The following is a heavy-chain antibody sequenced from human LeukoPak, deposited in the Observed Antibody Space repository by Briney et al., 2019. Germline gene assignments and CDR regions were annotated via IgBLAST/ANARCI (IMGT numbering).Heavy chain of an antibody. CDR1: GYTFTSYD. V-gene: IGHV1-8*01. CDR3: ARKYLYGSGKPHFDY. J-gene: IGHJ4*02. D-gene: IGHD3-10*01. Sequence: ASVKVSYKASGYTFTSYDINWVRQATGQGLEWMGWMNPNSGNTGYAQKFQGRVTMTRNTSISTAYMELSSLRSDDTAAYYCARKYLYGSGKPHFDYWGQGTLVTVSS. CDR2: MNPNSGNT.